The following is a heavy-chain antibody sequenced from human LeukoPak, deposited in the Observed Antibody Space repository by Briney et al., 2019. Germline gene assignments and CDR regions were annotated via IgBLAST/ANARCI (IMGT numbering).Heavy chain of an antibody. CDR3: AKDVREYSYGLFDY. J-gene: IGHJ4*02. CDR2: IYSGGST. Sequence: GGSLRLSCAASGFTVSSNYMSWVRQAPGKGLEWVSVIYSGGSTYYADSVKGRFTISRDNSKNTLYLQMNSLRAEDTAVYYCAKDVREYSYGLFDYWGQGTLVTVSS. D-gene: IGHD5-18*01. CDR1: GFTVSSNY. V-gene: IGHV3-66*02.